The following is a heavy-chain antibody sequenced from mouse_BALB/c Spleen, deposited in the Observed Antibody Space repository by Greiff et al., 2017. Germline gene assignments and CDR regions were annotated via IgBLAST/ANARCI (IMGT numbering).Heavy chain of an antibody. J-gene: IGHJ2*01. CDR2: IDPENGDT. Sequence: VQLQQSGAELVRSGASVKLSCTASGFNIKDYYMHWVKQRPEQGLEWIGWIDPENGDTEYAPKFQGKATMTADTSSNTAYLQLSSLTSEDTAVYYCNANDDFDYWGQGTTLTDSS. CDR3: NANDDFDY. V-gene: IGHV14-4*02. CDR1: GFNIKDYY. D-gene: IGHD2-12*01.